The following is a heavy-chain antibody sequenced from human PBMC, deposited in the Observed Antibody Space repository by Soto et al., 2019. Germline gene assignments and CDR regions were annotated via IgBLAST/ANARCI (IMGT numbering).Heavy chain of an antibody. J-gene: IGHJ6*02. Sequence: QVQLVQSGAEVKKPGASVKVSCKASGYTFTSYYMHWVRQAPGQGLEWMGIINPSGTTTDYAQKFQGRVTMTRDTSTSTDYMELSSLRSEDTAVYYWARPQIASHYYYGMDVWGQGTTVTVSS. CDR1: GYTFTSYY. V-gene: IGHV1-46*01. D-gene: IGHD2-2*01. CDR2: INPSGTTT. CDR3: ARPQIASHYYYGMDV.